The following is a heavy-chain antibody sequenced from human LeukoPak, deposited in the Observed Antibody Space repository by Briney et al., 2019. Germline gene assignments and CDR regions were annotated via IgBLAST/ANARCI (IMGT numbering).Heavy chain of an antibody. J-gene: IGHJ4*02. CDR1: GYTFTSYY. CDR3: ARASLGGWTHN. CDR2: MNPNRGNT. Sequence: AAVKVSCKASGYTFTSYYINWVRQATGQGREWMGWMNPNRGNTGYAQKLQGRVTITRNTSISTAYMELSSLRSEDTAVYYCARASLGGWTHNWGQGTLVTVSS. V-gene: IGHV1-8*03. D-gene: IGHD6-19*01.